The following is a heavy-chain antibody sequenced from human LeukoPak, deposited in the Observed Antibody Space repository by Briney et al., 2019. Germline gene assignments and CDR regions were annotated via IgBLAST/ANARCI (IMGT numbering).Heavy chain of an antibody. J-gene: IGHJ4*02. Sequence: GGSLRLSCAASGSIFETYWMNWVRQVPGEGLERVANMKHDGSEEYYVESVKGRFIISRDNANKLLYLQMNSLRAEDTAIYYCARKAAGWGVLDHWGQGILVTVSS. CDR2: MKHDGSEE. CDR1: GSIFETYW. V-gene: IGHV3-7*03. CDR3: ARKAAGWGVLDH. D-gene: IGHD3-10*01.